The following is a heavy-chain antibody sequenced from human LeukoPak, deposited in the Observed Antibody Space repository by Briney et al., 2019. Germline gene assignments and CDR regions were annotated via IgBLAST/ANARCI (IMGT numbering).Heavy chain of an antibody. CDR1: GYTFTSYY. CDR2: INPNSGGT. D-gene: IGHD2-15*01. Sequence: ASVKVSCKASGYTFTSYYMHWVRQAPGQGLEWMGWINPNSGGTNYAQKFQGRVTMTRDTSISTAYMELSRLRSDDTAVYYCARGYCSGGSCYYYYYYMDVWGKGTTVTVSS. CDR3: ARGYCSGGSCYYYYYYMDV. J-gene: IGHJ6*03. V-gene: IGHV1-2*02.